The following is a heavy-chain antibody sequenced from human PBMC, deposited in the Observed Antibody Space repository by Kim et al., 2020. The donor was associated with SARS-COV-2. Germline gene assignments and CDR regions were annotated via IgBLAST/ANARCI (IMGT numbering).Heavy chain of an antibody. Sequence: RVTISVDTSKNQFSLKLSSVTAADTAVYYCARAIVVVPAAILYYYGMDVWGQGTTVTVSS. D-gene: IGHD2-2*01. CDR3: ARAIVVVPAAILYYYGMDV. V-gene: IGHV4-34*01. J-gene: IGHJ6*02.